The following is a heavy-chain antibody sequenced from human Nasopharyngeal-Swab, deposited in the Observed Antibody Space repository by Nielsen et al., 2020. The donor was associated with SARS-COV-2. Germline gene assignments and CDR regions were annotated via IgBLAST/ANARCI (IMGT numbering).Heavy chain of an antibody. CDR2: MSPNSGNT. J-gene: IGHJ1*01. D-gene: IGHD1-26*01. CDR3: ARGLGAPSSVWH. V-gene: IGHV1-8*01. CDR1: GYTFIDFD. Sequence: ASAMVSCKASGYTFIDFDINLVRQATAHGIEWMGSMSPNSGNTGYAEKFEGRVTMTRNIATNTAYMELTSLGFEATAVYYCARGLGAPSSVWHWGPGTQVSVSS.